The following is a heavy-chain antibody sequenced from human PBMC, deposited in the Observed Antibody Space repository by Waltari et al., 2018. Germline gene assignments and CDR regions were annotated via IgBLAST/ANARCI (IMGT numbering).Heavy chain of an antibody. Sequence: VQLQQSGPGLVRHSQTLALTCALSGDSVSSNSAAWNWIRQSPSRGLEWLGRTYYRSKWYNDYAVSVKSRITINPDTSKNQFSLQLNSVTPEDTAVYYCARTSRDFWSGYYFDYWGQGTLVTVSS. CDR1: GDSVSSNSAA. V-gene: IGHV6-1*01. CDR2: TYYRSKWYN. J-gene: IGHJ4*02. CDR3: ARTSRDFWSGYYFDY. D-gene: IGHD3-3*01.